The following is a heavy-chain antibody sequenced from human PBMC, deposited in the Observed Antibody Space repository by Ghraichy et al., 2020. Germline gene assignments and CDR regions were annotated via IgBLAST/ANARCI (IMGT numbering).Heavy chain of an antibody. Sequence: ASVKVSCKASGYTFTSYGISWVRQAPGQGLEWMGWISAYNGNTNYAQKLQGRVTMTTDTSTSTAYMELRSLRSDDTAVYYCAREGGSITIFGVVITQDYYYYGMDVWGQGTTVTVSS. CDR2: ISAYNGNT. CDR1: GYTFTSYG. V-gene: IGHV1-18*01. J-gene: IGHJ6*02. D-gene: IGHD3-3*01. CDR3: AREGGSITIFGVVITQDYYYYGMDV.